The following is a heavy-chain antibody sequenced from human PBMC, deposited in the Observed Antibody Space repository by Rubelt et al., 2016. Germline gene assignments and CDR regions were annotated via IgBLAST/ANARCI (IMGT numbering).Heavy chain of an antibody. CDR3: ASSGYYSNPLDY. CDR1: GYSISSGYY. Sequence: QVQLQESGPGLVKPSETLSLTCTVSGYSISSGYYWGWIRQPPGKGLEWIGSIYLSGSTYYNPSLKSRVTISVDTSKNQFSLKLSSVSAADTAVYYWASSGYYSNPLDYWGQGTLVTVSS. J-gene: IGHJ4*02. D-gene: IGHD3-22*01. CDR2: IYLSGST. V-gene: IGHV4-38-2*02.